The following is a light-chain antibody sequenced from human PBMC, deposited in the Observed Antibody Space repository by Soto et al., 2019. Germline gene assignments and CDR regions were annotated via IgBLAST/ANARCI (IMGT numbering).Light chain of an antibody. Sequence: NFMLTQPHSVSESPGKTITISYTASSGSIANNYVLWYQQRPGSAPTAVIYEDTQRPSGVPDRFSGSSHSSSNSASLTISGLRTEDKADYYRQSYEADSRIIFGEGTKLTVL. CDR1: SGSIANNY. CDR2: EDT. J-gene: IGLJ2*01. CDR3: QSYEADSRII. V-gene: IGLV6-57*02.